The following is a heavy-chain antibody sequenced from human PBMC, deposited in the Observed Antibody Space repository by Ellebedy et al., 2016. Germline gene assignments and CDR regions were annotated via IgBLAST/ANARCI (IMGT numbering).Heavy chain of an antibody. Sequence: GGSLRLSCAASGFTFSSYAMHWVRQAPGKGLEWVAVISYDGSNKYYADSVKGRFTISRDNSKNTLYLQMNSLRAEDTAVYYCARGGALGSYRHDAFDIWGQGTMVTVSS. V-gene: IGHV3-30-3*01. J-gene: IGHJ3*02. CDR3: ARGGALGSYRHDAFDI. CDR1: GFTFSSYA. D-gene: IGHD3-10*01. CDR2: ISYDGSNK.